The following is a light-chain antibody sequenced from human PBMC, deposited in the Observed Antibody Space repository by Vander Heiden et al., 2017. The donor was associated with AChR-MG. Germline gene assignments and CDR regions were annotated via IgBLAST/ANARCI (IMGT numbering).Light chain of an antibody. V-gene: IGKV1-5*03. CDR1: QSISSW. Sequence: DIQMTQSPSTLSASVGDRVTITCRASQSISSWLAWYQQKPGKAPKLLIYKASSLESGVPSRCSGSGSGTEFTLTISSLQPDDFATYYCQQYNSCWTFGQGTKVEIK. CDR3: QQYNSCWT. CDR2: KAS. J-gene: IGKJ1*01.